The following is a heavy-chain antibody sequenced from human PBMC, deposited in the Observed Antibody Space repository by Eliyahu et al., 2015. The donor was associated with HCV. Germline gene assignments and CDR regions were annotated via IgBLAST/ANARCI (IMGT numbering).Heavy chain of an antibody. CDR3: ARHPGLIVGATTEDYFDY. V-gene: IGHV4-39*01. J-gene: IGHJ4*02. D-gene: IGHD1-26*01. Sequence: GLEWIGSIYYSGSTYYNPSLKSRVTISVDTSKNQFSLKLSSVTAADTAVYYCARHPGLIVGATTEDYFDYWGQGTLVTVSS. CDR2: IYYSGST.